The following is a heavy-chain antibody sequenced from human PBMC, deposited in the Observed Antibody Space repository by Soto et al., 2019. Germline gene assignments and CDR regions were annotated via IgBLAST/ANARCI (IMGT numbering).Heavy chain of an antibody. D-gene: IGHD3-10*01. CDR2: ISYDGSNK. J-gene: IGHJ5*02. CDR1: GFTFSSYG. Sequence: QVQLVESGGGVVQPGRSLRLSCAASGFTFSSYGMHWVRQAPGKGLGWVAAISYDGSNKYFVDSVKGRFTISRDNSENTLYLQMNRLRAEDTAVYYCARGMVRGPTWIAPWGQGTLVSVSS. CDR3: ARGMVRGPTWIAP. V-gene: IGHV3-33*01.